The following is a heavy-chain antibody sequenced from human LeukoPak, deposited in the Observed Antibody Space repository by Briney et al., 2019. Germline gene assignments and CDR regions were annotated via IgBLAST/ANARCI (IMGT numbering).Heavy chain of an antibody. CDR1: GGSISSSSYY. J-gene: IGHJ4*02. CDR3: ARLTNYDILTGYHFFDY. D-gene: IGHD3-9*01. CDR2: IYYSGST. V-gene: IGHV4-39*01. Sequence: PSETLSLTCTVSGGSISSSSYYWGWIRQPPGKGLEWIGSIYYSGSTYYNPSLKSRVTISVDTSKNQFSLKLSSVTAADTAVYYCARLTNYDILTGYHFFDYWGQGTLVTVSS.